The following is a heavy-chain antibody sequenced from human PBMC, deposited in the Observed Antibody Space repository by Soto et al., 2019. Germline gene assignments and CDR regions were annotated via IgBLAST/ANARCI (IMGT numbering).Heavy chain of an antibody. Sequence: GGSLRLSCAASGFTFSSHSMNWVRQAPGKGLEWVSSITSSSSYINYADSVKGRFTISRDNAKPSLYLQMNSLRAEDTAVYYCAREPGVSSGWYVDYWGQGTLVTVSS. V-gene: IGHV3-21*01. D-gene: IGHD6-19*01. CDR1: GFTFSSHS. CDR3: AREPGVSSGWYVDY. CDR2: ITSSSSYI. J-gene: IGHJ4*02.